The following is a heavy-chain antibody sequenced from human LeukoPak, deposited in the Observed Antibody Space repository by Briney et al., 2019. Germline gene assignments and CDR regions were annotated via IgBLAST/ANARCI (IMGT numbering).Heavy chain of an antibody. Sequence: PGGSLRLSCAASGFTFSSYEMNWVRQAPGKGLEWVSYISSSGSTIYYADSVKGRFTTSRDNAKNSLYLQMNSLRAEDTAVYYCASAYSSSCYYYWGQGTLVTVSS. D-gene: IGHD6-13*01. J-gene: IGHJ4*02. CDR1: GFTFSSYE. CDR3: ASAYSSSCYYY. CDR2: ISSSGSTI. V-gene: IGHV3-48*03.